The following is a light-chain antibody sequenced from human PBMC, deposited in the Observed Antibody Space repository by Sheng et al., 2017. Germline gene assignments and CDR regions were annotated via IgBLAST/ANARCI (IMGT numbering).Light chain of an antibody. Sequence: EIVLTQSPATLPLSPGERATLSCRASQSISSYLAWYQRKPGQAPRLLIYDTSNRATGIPARFSGSGSGTDFTLTISSLEPEDFAVYYCQQRSNWPPTFGQGTKVEIK. V-gene: IGKV3-11*01. CDR2: DTS. CDR3: QQRSNWPPT. CDR1: QSISSY. J-gene: IGKJ1*01.